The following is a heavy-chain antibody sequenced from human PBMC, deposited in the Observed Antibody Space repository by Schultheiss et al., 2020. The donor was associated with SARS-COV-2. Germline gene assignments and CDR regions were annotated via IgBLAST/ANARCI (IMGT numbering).Heavy chain of an antibody. D-gene: IGHD3-3*01. Sequence: GESLKISCKGSGYSFTSYWIGWVRQMPGKGLEWMGIIYPGDSDTRYSPSFQGQVTISADKSINTAYLQWSSLKASDSAIYYCARRQTIIGVLMFDFWGQGTLVTVSS. CDR1: GYSFTSYW. J-gene: IGHJ4*02. V-gene: IGHV5-51*01. CDR2: IYPGDSDT. CDR3: ARRQTIIGVLMFDF.